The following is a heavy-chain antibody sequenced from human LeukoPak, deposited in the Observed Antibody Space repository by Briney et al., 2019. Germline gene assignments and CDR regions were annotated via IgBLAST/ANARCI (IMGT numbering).Heavy chain of an antibody. D-gene: IGHD1-20*01. CDR3: ARSVTGIMNFDY. CDR1: GYTFTGYY. V-gene: IGHV1-2*06. CDR2: INPNSGGT. J-gene: IGHJ4*02. Sequence: ASVKVSCKASGYTFTGYYMHWVRQAPGQGLEWMGRINPNSGGTNHAQKFQGRVTMTRDTSISTAYMELSRLRSDDTAVYYCARSVTGIMNFDYWGQGTLVTVSS.